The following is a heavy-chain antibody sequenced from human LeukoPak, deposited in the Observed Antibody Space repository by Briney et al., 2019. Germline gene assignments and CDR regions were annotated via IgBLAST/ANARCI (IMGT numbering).Heavy chain of an antibody. CDR1: GFTLDDYV. D-gene: IGHD6-13*01. V-gene: IGHV3-9*01. Sequence: GGSLRLSCAASGFTLDDYVMHWVRQAPGKGLEGVSGISWNSVSIGYADSVKGRFTISRDNAKNSLYLQMSSLRAEDTALYYCAKDIGTGGTGWYFDLWGRGTLVTVPS. J-gene: IGHJ2*01. CDR3: AKDIGTGGTGWYFDL. CDR2: ISWNSVSI.